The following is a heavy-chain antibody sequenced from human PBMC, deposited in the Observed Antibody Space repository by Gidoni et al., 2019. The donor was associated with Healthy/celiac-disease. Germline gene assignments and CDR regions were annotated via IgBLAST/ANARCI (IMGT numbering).Heavy chain of an antibody. Sequence: ESGPGLVKPSQTLSLTCTVSGGSISSGGYYWSWIRQHPGKGLEWIGYIYYSGSTYYNPSLKSRVTISVDTSKNQFSLKLSSVTAADTAVYYCARAHGDDYSNQGWFDPWGQGTLVTVSS. CDR3: ARAHGDDYSNQGWFDP. CDR1: GGSISSGGYY. D-gene: IGHD4-4*01. V-gene: IGHV4-31*03. CDR2: IYYSGST. J-gene: IGHJ5*02.